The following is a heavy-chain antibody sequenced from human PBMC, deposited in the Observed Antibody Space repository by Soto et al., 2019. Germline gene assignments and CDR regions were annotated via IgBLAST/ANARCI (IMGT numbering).Heavy chain of an antibody. J-gene: IGHJ4*02. CDR1: GGSISSGGYY. CDR2: IYYSGST. Sequence: SETLSLPCTVSGGSISSGGYYWSWIRQHPGKGLEWIGYIYYSGSTYYNPSLKSRVTISVDTSKNQFSLKLSSVTAADTAVYYCAIMGSRVRGLRSSPGNFDYWGQGTVVTVSS. D-gene: IGHD2-8*01. CDR3: AIMGSRVRGLRSSPGNFDY. V-gene: IGHV4-31*03.